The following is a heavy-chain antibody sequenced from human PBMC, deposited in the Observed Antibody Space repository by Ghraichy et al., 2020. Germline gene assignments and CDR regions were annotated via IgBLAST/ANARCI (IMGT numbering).Heavy chain of an antibody. CDR3: AIGSDLYSYAYDY. D-gene: IGHD5-18*01. CDR2: IYTSGST. CDR1: GGSISSYY. V-gene: IGHV4-4*09. J-gene: IGHJ4*02. Sequence: SETLSLTCTVSGGSISSYYWSWIRQPPGKGLEWIGYIYTSGSTNYNPSLKSRVTISVDTSKNQLSLKLSSVTAADTAIYYCAIGSDLYSYAYDYWGQGTLVTVSS.